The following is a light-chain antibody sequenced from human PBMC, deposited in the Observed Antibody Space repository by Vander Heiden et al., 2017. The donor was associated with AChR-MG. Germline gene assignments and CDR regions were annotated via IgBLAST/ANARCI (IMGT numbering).Light chain of an antibody. CDR3: QQYSSWTPVT. Sequence: VMTQSPATLSVSPGDGATLSCRTSQNVRSNLAWYQQKPGQAPRLLIYGASSRATGIPARFSGSGSGTDFTLTISRLQSEDVAVYYCQQYSSWTPVTFGQGTKVEIK. J-gene: IGKJ2*01. CDR1: QNVRSN. CDR2: GAS. V-gene: IGKV3-15*01.